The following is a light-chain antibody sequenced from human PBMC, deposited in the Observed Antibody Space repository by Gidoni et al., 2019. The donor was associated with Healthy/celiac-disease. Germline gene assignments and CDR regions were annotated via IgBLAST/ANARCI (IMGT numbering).Light chain of an antibody. V-gene: IGLV3-21*04. CDR2: DDS. CDR1: NIGSKS. CDR3: QVWDSSSDREV. Sequence: SYVLTQPPSVSVAPGKTPRITCGGNNIGSKSVHWYQQKPGQAPVLVIYDDSDRPSGIPERVSGANSGNTATLTISRVEAGDEADYYCQVWDSSSDREVFGTGTKVTVL. J-gene: IGLJ1*01.